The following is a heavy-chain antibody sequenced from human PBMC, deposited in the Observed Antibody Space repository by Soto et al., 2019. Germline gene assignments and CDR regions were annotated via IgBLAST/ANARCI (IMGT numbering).Heavy chain of an antibody. Sequence: GGSLRLSCAVSGFNFGGSWMTWVRRAPGKGLEWLATISNDGTETFYVDSVKGRFTVSRDNAKNSLYLQMDRLRAEDTAVYYCARETLREAFYLWGQGTLVTVSS. CDR2: ISNDGTET. CDR1: GFNFGGSW. CDR3: ARETLREAFYL. J-gene: IGHJ4*02. D-gene: IGHD1-26*01. V-gene: IGHV3-7*01.